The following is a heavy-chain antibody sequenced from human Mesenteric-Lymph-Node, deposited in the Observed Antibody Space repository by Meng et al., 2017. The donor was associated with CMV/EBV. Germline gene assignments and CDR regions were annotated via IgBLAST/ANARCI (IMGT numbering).Heavy chain of an antibody. V-gene: IGHV1-69-2*01. J-gene: IGHJ4*02. CDR2: VDPEDGET. CDR1: FPAYY. CDR3: ATDGGRYGSGSYYNPAGAY. Sequence: FPAYYMHWVPPAPGKGLEWMGLVDPEDGETIYAEKFQGRVTITADTSTDTAYMELSSLRSEDTAVYYCATDGGRYGSGSYYNPAGAYWGQGTLVTVSS. D-gene: IGHD3-10*01.